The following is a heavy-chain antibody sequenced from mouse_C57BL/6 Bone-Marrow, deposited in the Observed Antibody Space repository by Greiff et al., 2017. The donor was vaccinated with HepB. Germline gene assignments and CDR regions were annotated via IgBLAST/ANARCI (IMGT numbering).Heavy chain of an antibody. CDR1: GYTFTSYW. CDR3: ARTRGLFYYFDY. J-gene: IGHJ2*01. CDR2: IDPSDSYT. Sequence: VQLQQPGAELVKPGASVKLSCKASGYTFTSYWMQWVKQRPGQGLEWIGEIDPSDSYTNYNQKFKGQATLTVDKSSSTASMQLSSLTSEDSAVYCCARTRGLFYYFDYWGQGTTLTVSS. V-gene: IGHV1-50*01.